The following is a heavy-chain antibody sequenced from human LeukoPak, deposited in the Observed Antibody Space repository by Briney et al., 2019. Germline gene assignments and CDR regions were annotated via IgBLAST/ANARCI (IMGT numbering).Heavy chain of an antibody. Sequence: SETLSLTCTASGGSINSGDYYWVWIRQPPGKGLEWIGSIYYSGSASYNPSLRSRVTMTVDTSKSQFSLKLSSVTAADTAVYYCARHIYYYYYMDVWGKGTTVTISS. CDR3: ARHIYYYYYMDV. CDR1: GGSINSGDYY. CDR2: IYYSGSA. V-gene: IGHV4-39*07. D-gene: IGHD2-21*01. J-gene: IGHJ6*03.